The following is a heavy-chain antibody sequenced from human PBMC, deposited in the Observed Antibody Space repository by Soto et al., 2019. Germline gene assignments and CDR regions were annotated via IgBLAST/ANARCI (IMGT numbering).Heavy chain of an antibody. CDR1: GGSISSGDYY. V-gene: IGHV4-30-4*01. Sequence: SETLSLTCTVSGGSISSGDYYWSWIRQPPGKGLEWIGYIYYSGSTYYNPPLKSRVTISVDTSKNQFSLKLSSVTAADTAVYYCARRTYYYDSSGYYYFDYWGQGTLVTVSS. CDR2: IYYSGST. CDR3: ARRTYYYDSSGYYYFDY. D-gene: IGHD3-22*01. J-gene: IGHJ4*02.